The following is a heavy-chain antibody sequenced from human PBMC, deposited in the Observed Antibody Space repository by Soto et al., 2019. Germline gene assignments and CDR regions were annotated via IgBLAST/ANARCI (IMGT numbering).Heavy chain of an antibody. CDR3: ARDETYYYDSSGYNFPGEGSDY. Sequence: QVQLVQSGAEVKKPGSSVKVSCKASGGTFSSYAISWVRQAPGQGLEWMGGIIPIFGTANYAQKFQGRVTITADESTSTAYMELSSLRSEDTVVYYCARDETYYYDSSGYNFPGEGSDYWGQGTLVTVSS. CDR2: IIPIFGTA. D-gene: IGHD3-22*01. CDR1: GGTFSSYA. J-gene: IGHJ4*02. V-gene: IGHV1-69*12.